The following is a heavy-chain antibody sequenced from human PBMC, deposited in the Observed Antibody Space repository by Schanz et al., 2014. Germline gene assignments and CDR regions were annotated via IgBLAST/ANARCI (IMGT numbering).Heavy chain of an antibody. J-gene: IGHJ4*02. V-gene: IGHV3-7*01. CDR1: GFTFSDSW. Sequence: EVQLVESGGGLVQPGGSLRLSCAASGFTFSDSWMHWVRQAPGKGLEWVANIKQDGIEKYYVDSVKGRFTISRDNAKNSLYLQMNSLTADDTAVYYCARDKGGYYPFDYWGQGTLVTVSS. CDR2: IKQDGIEK. CDR3: ARDKGGYYPFDY. D-gene: IGHD3-3*01.